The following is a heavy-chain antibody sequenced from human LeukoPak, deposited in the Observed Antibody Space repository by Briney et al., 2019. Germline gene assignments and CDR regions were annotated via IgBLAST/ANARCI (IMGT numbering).Heavy chain of an antibody. J-gene: IGHJ4*02. CDR1: GFTLSDYY. CDR3: ARRRDFIDY. Sequence: GGSLRLSCAASGFTLSDYYMSWFRQAPGKGLEWVSYSSSSGSTIYYADSVKGRFAISRDNAKNSLYLQMNSLRAEDTAVYYCARRRDFIDYWGQGTLVTVSS. V-gene: IGHV3-11*01. D-gene: IGHD3/OR15-3a*01. CDR2: SSSSGSTI.